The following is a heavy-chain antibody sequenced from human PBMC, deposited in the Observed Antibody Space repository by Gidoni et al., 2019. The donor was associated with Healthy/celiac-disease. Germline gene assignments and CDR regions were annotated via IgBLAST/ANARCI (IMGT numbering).Heavy chain of an antibody. CDR2: IIPILGIA. CDR3: ARSSIPARIVGATWGAFDI. V-gene: IGHV1-69*04. CDR1: GGTFSTYA. D-gene: IGHD1-26*01. Sequence: HVQLMQSGAEVKQPGSSVKVSCKASGGTFSTYAISWVRQAPGQGLEWMGRIIPILGIANSAQKFQGRVKITADKSTSTAYMELSSLRSEDTAVYYCARSSIPARIVGATWGAFDIWGHGTMVTVSS. J-gene: IGHJ3*02.